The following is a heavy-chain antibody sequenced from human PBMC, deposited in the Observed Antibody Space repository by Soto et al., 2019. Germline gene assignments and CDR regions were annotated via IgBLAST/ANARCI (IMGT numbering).Heavy chain of an antibody. CDR2: IFPGDSDT. V-gene: IGHV5-51*01. J-gene: IGHJ4*01. Sequence: GESLKISCKGSGYSFSSYWIGWVRQMPGKGLEWMGIIFPGDSDTRYSPSFQGQVTISADKSISTAYLQWSSLKASDTAMYYCAKLFGTVVAVAFTRHFGYWRHVPLFPASP. CDR3: AKLFGTVVAVAFTRHFGY. CDR1: GYSFSSYW. D-gene: IGHD2-15*01.